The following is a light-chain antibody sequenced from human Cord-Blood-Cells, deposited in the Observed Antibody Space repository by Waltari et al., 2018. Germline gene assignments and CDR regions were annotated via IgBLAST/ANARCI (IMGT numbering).Light chain of an antibody. V-gene: IGKV1-5*03. J-gene: IGKJ1*01. CDR3: QQYNSYSRT. CDR1: QRISSW. CDR2: KAS. Sequence: DIQMSPSPSTLSASLGDRVPITCRASQRISSWLAWYQQKPGKAPKLLIYKASSLESGVPSRFSGSGSGTEFTLTISSLQPDDFATYYCQQYNSYSRTFGQGTKVEIK.